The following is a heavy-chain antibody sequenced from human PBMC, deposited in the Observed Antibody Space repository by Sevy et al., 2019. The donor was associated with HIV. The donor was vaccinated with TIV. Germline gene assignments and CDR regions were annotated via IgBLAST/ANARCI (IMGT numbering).Heavy chain of an antibody. J-gene: IGHJ4*02. D-gene: IGHD4-17*01. V-gene: IGHV4-4*07. CDR3: ARDYYGDYGWVVDY. Sequence: SETLSLTCTVSGGSVSSYYWSWIRQPAGKGLEWIGRIYPSGRTNYNPSLKSRITMSVDTSKNQFSLKMSSVTAADTAAYCCARDYYGDYGWVVDYWGQGTLVTVSS. CDR2: IYPSGRT. CDR1: GGSVSSYY.